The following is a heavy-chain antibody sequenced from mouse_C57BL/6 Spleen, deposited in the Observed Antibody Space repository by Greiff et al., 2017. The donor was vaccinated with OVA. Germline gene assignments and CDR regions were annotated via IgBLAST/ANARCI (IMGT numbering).Heavy chain of an antibody. CDR1: GYTFTDYY. CDR2: IYPGSGNT. Sequence: QVQLKQSGAELVRPGASVKLSCKASGYTFTDYYINWVKQRPGQGLEWIARIYPGSGNTYYNEKFKGKATLTAEKSSSTAYMQLSSLTSEDSAVYFCARNEELYAMDDWGQGTSVTVSS. V-gene: IGHV1-76*01. J-gene: IGHJ4*01. CDR3: ARNEELYAMDD.